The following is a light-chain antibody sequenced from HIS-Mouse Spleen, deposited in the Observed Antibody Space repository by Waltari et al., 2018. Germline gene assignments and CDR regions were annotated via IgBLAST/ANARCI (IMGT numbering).Light chain of an antibody. Sequence: DIVMTQSPLSRPVTPGEPASISCSSSKSLLHSNGYNYLDWYLQKPGHSPQLLIYLGSNRASGVPDRFSGSGSGTDFTLKISRVEAEDVGVYYCMQALQTPRTFGQGTKVEIK. CDR1: KSLLHSNGYNY. CDR3: MQALQTPRT. V-gene: IGKV2-28*01. J-gene: IGKJ1*01. CDR2: LGS.